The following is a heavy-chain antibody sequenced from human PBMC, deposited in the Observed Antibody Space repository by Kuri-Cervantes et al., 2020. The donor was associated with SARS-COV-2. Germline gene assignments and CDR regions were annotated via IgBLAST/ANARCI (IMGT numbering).Heavy chain of an antibody. J-gene: IGHJ4*02. V-gene: IGHV3-35*01. CDR1: GFTFSNSD. CDR3: ARDYSSWYKGPFDY. CDR2: VSWNGSRT. D-gene: IGHD6-13*01. Sequence: GESLKISCAASGFTFSNSDMNWVHQAPGKGLEWVSGVSWNGSRTHYADSVKGRFIISRDNSRNTLYLQTNSLRAEDTAVYYCARDYSSWYKGPFDYWGQGTLVTVSS.